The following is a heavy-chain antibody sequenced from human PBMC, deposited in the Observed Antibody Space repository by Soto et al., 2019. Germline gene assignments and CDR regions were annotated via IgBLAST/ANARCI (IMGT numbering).Heavy chain of an antibody. Sequence: GGSLRLSCAASGFTFSGSAMHWVRQASGKGLEWVGRIRSKANSYATAYAASVKGRFTISRDDSKNTAYLQMNSLKTEDTAVYYRRVAVITGSDSWGQGTLVTVSS. D-gene: IGHD3-22*01. J-gene: IGHJ4*02. V-gene: IGHV3-73*01. CDR1: GFTFSGSA. CDR2: IRSKANSYAT. CDR3: RVAVITGSDS.